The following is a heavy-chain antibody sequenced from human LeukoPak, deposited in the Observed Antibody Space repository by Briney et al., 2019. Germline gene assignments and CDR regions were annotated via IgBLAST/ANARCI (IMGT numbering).Heavy chain of an antibody. CDR3: ARDPYSGNYGNDYYYYMDV. CDR2: ITSSGTYI. V-gene: IGHV3-21*01. D-gene: IGHD1-26*01. Sequence: GGSLRLSCVASGFTFSNYNMNWVRQAPGKAMDWVSSITSSGTYIFYADSVKGRFTISRDNAKNSLYLQMDSLGPEDTAVYYCARDPYSGNYGNDYYYYMDVWGKGTTVTISS. CDR1: GFTFSNYN. J-gene: IGHJ6*03.